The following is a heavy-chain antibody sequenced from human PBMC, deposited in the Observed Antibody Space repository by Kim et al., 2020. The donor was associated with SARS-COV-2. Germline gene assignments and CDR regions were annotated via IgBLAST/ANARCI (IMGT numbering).Heavy chain of an antibody. Sequence: GGSLRLSCAASGFTFSSYAMHWVRQAPGKGLEWVAVISYDGSNKYYADSVKGRFTISRDNSKNTLYLQMNSLRAEDTAVYYCARDYYDSSGYWGDAFDIWGQGTMVTVSS. J-gene: IGHJ3*02. CDR2: ISYDGSNK. CDR3: ARDYYDSSGYWGDAFDI. V-gene: IGHV3-30*04. D-gene: IGHD3-22*01. CDR1: GFTFSSYA.